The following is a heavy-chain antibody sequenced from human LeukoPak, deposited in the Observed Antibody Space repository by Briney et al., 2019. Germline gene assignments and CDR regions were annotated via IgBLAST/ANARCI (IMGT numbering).Heavy chain of an antibody. J-gene: IGHJ5*02. D-gene: IGHD6-19*01. V-gene: IGHV1-24*01. CDR2: FDPEDGET. Sequence: ASVKVSCKVSGYTLTELSMHWVRQAPGKGLEWMGGFDPEDGETIYAQKFQGRVTMTEDTSTDTAYMELSSLRSEDTAVYYCATVMKYQWLVQKDWFDPWGQGTLVTASS. CDR1: GYTLTELS. CDR3: ATVMKYQWLVQKDWFDP.